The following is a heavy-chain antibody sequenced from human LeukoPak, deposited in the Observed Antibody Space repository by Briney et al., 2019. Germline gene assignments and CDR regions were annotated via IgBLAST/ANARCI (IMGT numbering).Heavy chain of an antibody. V-gene: IGHV4-59*08. CDR3: ARRGYSYGAYYYYYYMDV. CDR1: GGSISSYY. Sequence: SETLSLTCTVSGGSISSYYWSWIRQPPGKGLEWIGYIYYSGSTYYNPSLKSRVTISVDTSKNQFSLKLSSVTAADTAVYYCARRGYSYGAYYYYYYMDVWGKGTTVTISS. J-gene: IGHJ6*03. CDR2: IYYSGST. D-gene: IGHD5-18*01.